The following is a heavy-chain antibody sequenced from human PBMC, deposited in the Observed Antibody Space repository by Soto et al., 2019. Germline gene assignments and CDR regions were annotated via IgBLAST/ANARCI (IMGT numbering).Heavy chain of an antibody. Sequence: GGSLRLSCAASGFTFSSYAMHWVRQAPGKGLEWVADISYDGSNKYYADSVRGRFTISRDNSKNTLYLQMNSLRAEDTAVYYCARAPDGVQYYNSSGYFYWGQGTLVTVSS. V-gene: IGHV3-30-3*01. J-gene: IGHJ4*02. D-gene: IGHD3-22*01. CDR3: ARAPDGVQYYNSSGYFY. CDR1: GFTFSSYA. CDR2: ISYDGSNK.